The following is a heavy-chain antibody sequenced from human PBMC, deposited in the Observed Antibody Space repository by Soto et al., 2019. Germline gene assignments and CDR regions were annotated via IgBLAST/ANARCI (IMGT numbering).Heavy chain of an antibody. J-gene: IGHJ6*04. CDR1: GGTFTRYT. CDR3: ASHLTGGMVLGTSQPGGDNYGWDV. D-gene: IGHD2-21*02. V-gene: IGHV1-69*02. Sequence: QVQLVQSGAEVKKPGSSVKVSCKASGGTFTRYTFTWVRQAPGQGLEWMGRIVPIRDMPNYAQTFQGRVTITADKSTSTAYMELRSLTSDARAVYYCASHLTGGMVLGTSQPGGDNYGWDVWGEGTTVTVSS. CDR2: IVPIRDMP.